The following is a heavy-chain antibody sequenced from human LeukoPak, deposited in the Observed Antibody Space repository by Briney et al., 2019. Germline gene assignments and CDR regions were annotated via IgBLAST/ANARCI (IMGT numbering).Heavy chain of an antibody. CDR1: GFSFSNYA. CDR3: ARGRGSGPDDAFDI. D-gene: IGHD1-14*01. Sequence: PGGSLRLSCVSSGFSFSNYAMSWVRQAPGKGLEWVSSISGSGGGTYYADSVKGRFTISRDNSENTLYLQMNSLRAEDTAVYYCARGRGSGPDDAFDIWGQGTMVTVSS. V-gene: IGHV3-23*01. J-gene: IGHJ3*02. CDR2: ISGSGGGT.